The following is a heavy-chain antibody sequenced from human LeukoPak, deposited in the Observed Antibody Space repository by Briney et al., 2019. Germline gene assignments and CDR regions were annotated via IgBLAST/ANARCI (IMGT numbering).Heavy chain of an antibody. D-gene: IGHD6-19*01. J-gene: IGHJ4*02. CDR3: ARHEPPIAVAQLDS. Sequence: PSETLSLTCTVSGGSISSSSYYWGWIRQPPGKGLEWIGSIYYSGSTYYNPSLKSRVTISVDTSKNQFSLKLSSVTAADTAVYYCARHEPPIAVAQLDSSGQGTLVTVSS. CDR1: GGSISSSSYY. V-gene: IGHV4-39*01. CDR2: IYYSGST.